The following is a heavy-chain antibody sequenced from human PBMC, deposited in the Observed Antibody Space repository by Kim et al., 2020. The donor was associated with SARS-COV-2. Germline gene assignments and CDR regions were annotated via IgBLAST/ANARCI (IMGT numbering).Heavy chain of an antibody. J-gene: IGHJ4*02. Sequence: SETLSLTCAVYGGSFSGYYWSWIRQPPGKGLEWIGEINHSGSTNYNPSLKSRVTISVDTSKNQFSLKLSSVTAADTAVYYCARVGEVTMVRGVITTPSEAGGFDYWGQGTLVTVSS. CDR1: GGSFSGYY. CDR3: ARVGEVTMVRGVITTPSEAGGFDY. V-gene: IGHV4-34*01. D-gene: IGHD3-10*01. CDR2: INHSGST.